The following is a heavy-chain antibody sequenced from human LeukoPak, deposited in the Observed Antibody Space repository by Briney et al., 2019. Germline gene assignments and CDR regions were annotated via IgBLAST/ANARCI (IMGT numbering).Heavy chain of an antibody. Sequence: GGSLRLSCAASGFTFSSYSINWVRQAPGKGLEWVSYISSSSSTIYYADSVKGRFTIPRDNAKNSLYLQMNSLRAEDTAVYYCARDHHRRHYDSQARDTFDIWGQGTMVTVSS. CDR1: GFTFSSYS. V-gene: IGHV3-48*01. CDR2: ISSSSSTI. D-gene: IGHD3-22*01. J-gene: IGHJ3*02. CDR3: ARDHHRRHYDSQARDTFDI.